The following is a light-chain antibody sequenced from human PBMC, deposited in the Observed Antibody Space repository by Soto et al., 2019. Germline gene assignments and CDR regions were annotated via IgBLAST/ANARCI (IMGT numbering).Light chain of an antibody. J-gene: IGLJ2*01. CDR1: SSDVGGYNY. CDR2: EVT. CDR3: SSFAGGGNPVL. Sequence: QSALTQPPSASGSLGQSVTISCTGTSSDVGGYNYVSWNQQHPGKAPKVMIYEVTKRPPGVPDRFSGSKSGNTASLTVSGLQAEDDADYYCSSFAGGGNPVLLGGGTKLTVL. V-gene: IGLV2-8*01.